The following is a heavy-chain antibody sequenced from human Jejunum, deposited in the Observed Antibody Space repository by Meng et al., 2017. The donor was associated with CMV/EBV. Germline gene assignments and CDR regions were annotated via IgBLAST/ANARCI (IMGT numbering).Heavy chain of an antibody. D-gene: IGHD3-10*01. CDR3: APYYSGSGTYPSDP. Sequence: GSISNNRLYWAWIRQAPGTGLEWIGTVYYTGSNFYNPSLQSRVTISIDTSKNQFSLKLSSVNAADTAVYYCAPYYSGSGTYPSDPWGQGTLVTVSS. CDR1: GSISNNRLY. V-gene: IGHV4-39*07. J-gene: IGHJ5*02. CDR2: VYYTGSN.